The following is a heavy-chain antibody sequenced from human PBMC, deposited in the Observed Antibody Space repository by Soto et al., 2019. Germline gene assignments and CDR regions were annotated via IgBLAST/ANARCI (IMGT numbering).Heavy chain of an antibody. D-gene: IGHD3-22*01. CDR3: AKISYESPGT. V-gene: IGHV6-1*01. CDR2: TYYRSKWYN. J-gene: IGHJ5*02. CDR1: GDSVSSNSAA. Sequence: PSETLSLTCAISGDSVSSNSAAWNWIRQSPSRGLEWLGRTYYRSKWYNDYAVSVKGRITINPDTSKNHFSLQLNSVTPEDTANYYCAKISYESPGTWGQGTLVTVSS.